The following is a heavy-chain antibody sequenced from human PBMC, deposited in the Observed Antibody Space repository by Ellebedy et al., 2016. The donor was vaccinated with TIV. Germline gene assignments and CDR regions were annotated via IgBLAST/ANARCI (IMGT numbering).Heavy chain of an antibody. CDR3: ARDFGDYRANWFDP. D-gene: IGHD4-17*01. CDR1: GFTFDDYG. CDR2: INWNGGST. J-gene: IGHJ5*02. V-gene: IGHV3-20*01. Sequence: GESLKISCAASGFTFDDYGMSWVRQAPGKGLEWVSGINWNGGSTGYADSVKGRFTISRDNAKNSLYLQMNSLRAEDTALYHCARDFGDYRANWFDPWGQGTLVTVSS.